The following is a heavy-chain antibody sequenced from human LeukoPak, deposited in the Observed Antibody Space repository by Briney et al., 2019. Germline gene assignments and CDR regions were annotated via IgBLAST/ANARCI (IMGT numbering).Heavy chain of an antibody. CDR2: VSDDGSDK. J-gene: IGHJ4*02. Sequence: PGGSLRLSCAASGFTFSSFAMYWVRQAPDKGLEWMAVVSDDGSDKYYADSVKGRFTISRDNSKNTLYLQMNSLRAEDTAVYYCAKLLYYYDSSQPYWGQGTLVTVSS. D-gene: IGHD3-22*01. CDR1: GFTFSSFA. CDR3: AKLLYYYDSSQPY. V-gene: IGHV3-30*04.